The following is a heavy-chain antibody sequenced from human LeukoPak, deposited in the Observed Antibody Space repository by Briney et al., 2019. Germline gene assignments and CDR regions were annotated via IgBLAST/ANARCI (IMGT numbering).Heavy chain of an antibody. Sequence: GSLRLSCAASGFTFSSYSMNWVRQAPGKGLEWVSYISSSSSTIYYADSVKGRFTISRDNAKNSLYLQMNSLRAEDTAVYYCARGGLGYSYGHFDYWGQGTLVTVSS. J-gene: IGHJ4*02. CDR1: GFTFSSYS. V-gene: IGHV3-48*01. CDR2: ISSSSSTI. CDR3: ARGGLGYSYGHFDY. D-gene: IGHD5-18*01.